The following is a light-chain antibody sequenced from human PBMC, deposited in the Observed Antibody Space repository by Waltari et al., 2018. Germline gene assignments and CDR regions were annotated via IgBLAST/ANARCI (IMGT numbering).Light chain of an antibody. CDR3: SSYAGSSKGV. CDR1: SSDVGNYKC. V-gene: IGLV2-23*02. CDR2: AVS. J-gene: IGLJ2*01. Sequence: QSALTQPASVSGCPGQSITISFPGTSSDVGNYKCVSWYQQHPGKAPKLMIYAVSKRPSGVSDRFSGSKSGDMASLTISGLQPEDEAEYFCSSYAGSSKGVFGGGTKVTVL.